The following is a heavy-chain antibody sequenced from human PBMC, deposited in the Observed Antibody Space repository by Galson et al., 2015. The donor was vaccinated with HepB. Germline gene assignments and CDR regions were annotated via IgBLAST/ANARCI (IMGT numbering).Heavy chain of an antibody. CDR3: AKGYGIFDR. CDR1: GSTVDYNY. CDR2: TYASGSS. Sequence: SLRLSCAVSGSTVDYNYISWVRQAPGKGLEWVSITYASGSSYYTDSVKGRFSISRDNSKNMLFLQMSSLRAEDTAIYYCAKGYGIFDRWGQGILVTVSS. J-gene: IGHJ4*02. D-gene: IGHD5-18*01. V-gene: IGHV3-53*01.